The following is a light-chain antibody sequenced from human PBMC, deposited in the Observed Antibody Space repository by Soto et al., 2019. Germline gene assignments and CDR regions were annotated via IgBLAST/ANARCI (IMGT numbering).Light chain of an antibody. CDR1: QTIYSN. CDR2: RAS. CDR3: QQYQNLWT. Sequence: IGMTQSPATLSVSPGERATLSCRASQTIYSNVAWYQQRPGQPPRLLIYRASSRATGIPARFSGSGSGTEFTLTINSLQSEGFAVQYCQQYQNLWTFGQGNKVDIK. V-gene: IGKV3-15*01. J-gene: IGKJ1*01.